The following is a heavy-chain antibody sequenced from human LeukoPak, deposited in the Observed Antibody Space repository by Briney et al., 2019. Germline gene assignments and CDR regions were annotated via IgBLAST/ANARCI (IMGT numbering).Heavy chain of an antibody. Sequence: ASVKVSCKASGGTFSSYAISWVRQAPGQGLEWKGRIIPILGIANYAQKFQGRVTITADKSTSTAYMELSSLRSDDTAVYYCARGSYDILTCDYWGQGTLVTVSS. D-gene: IGHD3-9*01. V-gene: IGHV1-69*04. CDR2: IIPILGIA. CDR3: ARGSYDILTCDY. J-gene: IGHJ4*02. CDR1: GGTFSSYA.